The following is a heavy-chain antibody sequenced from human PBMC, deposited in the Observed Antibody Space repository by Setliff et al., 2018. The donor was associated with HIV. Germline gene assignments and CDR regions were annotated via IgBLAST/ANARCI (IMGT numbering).Heavy chain of an antibody. CDR1: GYNFTSHD. V-gene: IGHV1-2*02. J-gene: IGHJ6*03. D-gene: IGHD2-15*01. CDR3: ARDHVVCSGGTCRSEDPYYYYYMNL. CDR2: VIPIFGT. Sequence: ASVKVSCKASGYNFTSHDINWVRQAPGQGLEWMGGVIPIFGTKYAQKFQGRVTMTMDTSITTAYMELSSLSSDDTAVYYCARDHVVCSGGTCRSEDPYYYYYMNLWGEGTTVTVSS.